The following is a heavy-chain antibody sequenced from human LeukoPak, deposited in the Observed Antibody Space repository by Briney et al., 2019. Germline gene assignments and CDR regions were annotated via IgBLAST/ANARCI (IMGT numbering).Heavy chain of an antibody. CDR1: GFTFSSYS. Sequence: GGSLRLSCAASGFTFSSYSMNWVRQAPGKGLEWVSSISSSSSYIYYADSVKGRFTISRDNAKNSLYLQMNSLRAEDTAVYYCARDRHYDILTGYYNSYFDYWGREPWSPSPQ. D-gene: IGHD3-9*01. CDR2: ISSSSSYI. CDR3: ARDRHYDILTGYYNSYFDY. V-gene: IGHV3-21*01. J-gene: IGHJ4*02.